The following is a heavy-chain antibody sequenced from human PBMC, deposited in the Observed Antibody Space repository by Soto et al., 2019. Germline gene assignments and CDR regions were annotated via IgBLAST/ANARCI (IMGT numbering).Heavy chain of an antibody. V-gene: IGHV3-33*01. D-gene: IGHD2-21*02. CDR2: IWYDGSNK. CDR3: ARGGRRSVVVTAIRLDY. J-gene: IGHJ4*02. Sequence: QVQLVESGGGVVQPGRSLRLSCAASGFTFSSYGMHWVRQAPGKGLEWVAVIWYDGSNKYYADSVKGRFTISRDNSKNTLYLQMNSLRAEDTAVYYCARGGRRSVVVTAIRLDYWGQGTLVTVSS. CDR1: GFTFSSYG.